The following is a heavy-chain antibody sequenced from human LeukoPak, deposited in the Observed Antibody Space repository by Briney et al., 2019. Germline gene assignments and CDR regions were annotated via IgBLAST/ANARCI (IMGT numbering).Heavy chain of an antibody. CDR3: ARGGDIVVVPAAQSLLYGMDV. V-gene: IGHV4-34*01. CDR2: INHRGST. CDR1: GGSFSCYY. D-gene: IGHD2-2*01. J-gene: IGHJ6*04. Sequence: PSETLSLTCAVYGGSFSCYYWSWIRQPPGKGREWIGEINHRGSTNYNPSLKSRVPISVDTSKNQFYLKLSSVTAADTAVYYCARGGDIVVVPAAQSLLYGMDVWGKGTTATVSS.